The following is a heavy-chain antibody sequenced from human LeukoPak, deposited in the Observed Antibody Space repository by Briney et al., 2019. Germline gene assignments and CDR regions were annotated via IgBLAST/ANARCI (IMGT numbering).Heavy chain of an antibody. CDR3: ARAPGRYYGSGSLHYFDY. Sequence: GASVKVSCKASGGTFSSYAISWVRQAPGQGLEWMGGIISIYGTANYAQKFQGRVTITADESTSTAYMELSSLRSEDTAVYYCARAPGRYYGSGSLHYFDYWGQGTLVTVS. V-gene: IGHV1-69*13. CDR1: GGTFSSYA. D-gene: IGHD3-10*01. J-gene: IGHJ4*02. CDR2: IISIYGTA.